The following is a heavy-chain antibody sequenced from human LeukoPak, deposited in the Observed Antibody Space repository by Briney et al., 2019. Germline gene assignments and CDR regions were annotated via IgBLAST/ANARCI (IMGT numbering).Heavy chain of an antibody. D-gene: IGHD2-15*01. CDR1: GFTFSRFG. Sequence: GGSLRLSCAASGFTFSRFGMNWVRQAPGKGLEWVSYISSSSSNNIYYADSVKGRFTISRDNAKNSLYLQMNSLGDEDTAVYYCAQKGGADNWGQGTLVTVSS. CDR2: ISSSSSNNI. V-gene: IGHV3-48*02. J-gene: IGHJ4*02. CDR3: AQKGGADN.